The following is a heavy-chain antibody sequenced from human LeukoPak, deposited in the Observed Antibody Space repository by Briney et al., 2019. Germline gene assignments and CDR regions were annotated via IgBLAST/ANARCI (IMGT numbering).Heavy chain of an antibody. CDR2: IKQDGSEN. Sequence: PGGSLRLSCAASGFSFSTYWMTWVRQAPGKGLEWVANIKQDGSENYYVDSARGRFTISRDNAKNSLYLQMNSLTAEDTAVYYCATDWGSSRPNCWGQGILVTVSS. CDR3: ATDWGSSRPNC. J-gene: IGHJ4*02. V-gene: IGHV3-7*01. CDR1: GFSFSTYW. D-gene: IGHD6-13*01.